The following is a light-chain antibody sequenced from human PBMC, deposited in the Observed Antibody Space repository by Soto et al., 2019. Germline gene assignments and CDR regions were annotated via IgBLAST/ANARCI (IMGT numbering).Light chain of an antibody. CDR2: QTS. CDR1: QYINTR. CDR3: QKRQYWPPIT. J-gene: IGKJ5*01. V-gene: IGKV3-11*01. Sequence: EIVLTQSPATLSSFPGDRVTLSCRASQYINTRLAWYQHRPGQAPRLLIYQTSIRAPGIPDRFSGSGSGTDFTLTISRLEPEDFAVYYCQKRQYWPPITFGQGTRLEIK.